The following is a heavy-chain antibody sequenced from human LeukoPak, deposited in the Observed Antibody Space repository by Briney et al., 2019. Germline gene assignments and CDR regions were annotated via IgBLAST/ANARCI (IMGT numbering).Heavy chain of an antibody. D-gene: IGHD3-9*01. CDR1: GGSFSGYY. J-gene: IGHJ6*03. Sequence: PSETLSLTCAVYGGSFSGYYWSWIRQPPGKGLEWIGEINHSGSTNYNPSLKSRVTMSVDTSKNQFSLKLSSVTAADTAVYYCAREGRYFDWLPPYYYYYYMDVWGKGTTVTISS. CDR2: INHSGST. CDR3: AREGRYFDWLPPYYYYYYMDV. V-gene: IGHV4-34*01.